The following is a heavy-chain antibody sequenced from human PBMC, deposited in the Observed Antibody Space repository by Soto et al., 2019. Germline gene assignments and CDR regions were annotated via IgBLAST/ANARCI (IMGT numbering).Heavy chain of an antibody. CDR3: ARDYVIVVVTGGFDY. Sequence: VQLVESGGGVVQPGRSLRLSCAASGFTFSSYAMHWVRQAPGKGLEWVAVISYDGSNKYYADSVKGRFTISRDNSKNTLYLQMNSLRAEDTAVYYCARDYVIVVVTGGFDYWGQGTLVTVSS. V-gene: IGHV3-30-3*01. D-gene: IGHD2-21*02. J-gene: IGHJ4*02. CDR1: GFTFSSYA. CDR2: ISYDGSNK.